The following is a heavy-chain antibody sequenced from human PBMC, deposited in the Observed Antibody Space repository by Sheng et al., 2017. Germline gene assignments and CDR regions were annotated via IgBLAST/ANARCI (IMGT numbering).Heavy chain of an antibody. Sequence: QVQLQESGPGLVKPSQTLSLTCTVSGGSISSGSYYWSWIRQPAGKGLEWIGRIYTSGSTNYNPSLKSRVTISVDTSKNQFSLKLSSVTAADTAVYYCARVVQLRGYYYYMDVWGQGTTVTVSS. V-gene: IGHV4-61*02. CDR3: ARVVQLRGYYYYMDV. D-gene: IGHD1-1*01. CDR1: GGSISSGSYY. CDR2: IYTSGST. J-gene: IGHJ6*03.